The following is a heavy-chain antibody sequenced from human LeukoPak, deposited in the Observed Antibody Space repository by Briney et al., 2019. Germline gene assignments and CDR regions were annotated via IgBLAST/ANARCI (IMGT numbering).Heavy chain of an antibody. J-gene: IGHJ4*02. CDR3: TTDLTH. CDR1: GFTFSNAW. V-gene: IGHV3-15*01. Sequence: PGGSLRLPCTASGFTFSNAWMTWVRQAPGKGLEWVGRIKSETDGGPIDYAAFVKGRFTISRDDSKNMVYLQMNSLRTEDTALYYCTTDLTHWGQGTLVTVSS. CDR2: IKSETDGGPI.